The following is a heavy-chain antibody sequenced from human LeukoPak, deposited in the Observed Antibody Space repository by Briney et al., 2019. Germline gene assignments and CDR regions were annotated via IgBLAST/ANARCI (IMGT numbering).Heavy chain of an antibody. Sequence: ASVKVSCKASGYTFTNYSISWVRQAPGQGLEWMGWISAYNGNTNYAQKLQGRVTMTTDTSTSTAYMELRSLRSDDTAVYSCARGYLSYGSSGYYDFWGQGTLVTVCS. CDR1: GYTFTNYS. V-gene: IGHV1-18*01. CDR3: ARGYLSYGSSGYYDF. CDR2: ISAYNGNT. J-gene: IGHJ4*02. D-gene: IGHD3-22*01.